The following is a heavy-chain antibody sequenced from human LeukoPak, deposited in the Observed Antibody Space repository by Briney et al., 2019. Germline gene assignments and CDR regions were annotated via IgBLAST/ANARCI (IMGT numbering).Heavy chain of an antibody. V-gene: IGHV3-23*01. D-gene: IGHD3-3*01. J-gene: IGHJ3*02. CDR2: ISVGGDST. CDR1: GFTFTSYA. Sequence: GGSLRLSCAASGFTFTSYAMSWVRQAPGKGLKWVSAISVGGDSTYYADSVKGRFTISRDNSKNTLYLQMNSLGAEDTAVYYCAKVLITIFGVVRYDAFDIWGQGTMVTVSS. CDR3: AKVLITIFGVVRYDAFDI.